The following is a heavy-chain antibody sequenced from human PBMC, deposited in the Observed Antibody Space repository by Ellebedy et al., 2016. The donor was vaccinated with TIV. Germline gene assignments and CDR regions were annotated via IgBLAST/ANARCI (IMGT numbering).Heavy chain of an antibody. CDR3: ARVPLDGAVAGTVEVAFDY. Sequence: PGGSLRLSCAASGLIFSTYWMAWVRQAPGKGLEWVANIKEDGSEKYYVDSVKGRFTISRDNAKNSLYLQMNTLRAEDTAVYYCARVPLDGAVAGTVEVAFDYWGQGTLDTVSS. CDR1: GLIFSTYW. CDR2: IKEDGSEK. D-gene: IGHD6-19*01. V-gene: IGHV3-7*03. J-gene: IGHJ4*02.